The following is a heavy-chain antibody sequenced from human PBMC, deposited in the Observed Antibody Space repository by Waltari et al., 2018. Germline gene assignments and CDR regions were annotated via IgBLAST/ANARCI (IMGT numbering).Heavy chain of an antibody. J-gene: IGHJ4*02. D-gene: IGHD4-17*01. CDR2: INHSGST. Sequence: QVQLQQWGAGLLKPSETLSLTCAVYGGSFSGYYWSWIRQPPGKGLGWIGEINHSGSTNYNPSLKRRVTISVDTSKNQCSRKRSSVTAADTAVYYCARGPYGDLTDWGQGTLVTVSS. CDR1: GGSFSGYY. V-gene: IGHV4-34*01. CDR3: ARGPYGDLTD.